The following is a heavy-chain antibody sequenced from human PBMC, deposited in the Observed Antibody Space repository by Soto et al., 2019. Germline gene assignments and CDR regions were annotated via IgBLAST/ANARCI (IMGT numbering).Heavy chain of an antibody. CDR1: GFTLSSYS. V-gene: IGHV3-48*02. CDR2: ISSSSSSI. D-gene: IGHD6-13*01. J-gene: IGHJ4*02. Sequence: EVQLVESGGGLVQPGGSLRLSCAASGFTLSSYSMNWVRQAPGKGLEWVSYISSSSSSIYYADSVKGRFTISRDNAKDSLYLQMNSLRDEDTAVYYCARDKSGSWYVFDYWGQGTLVTVSS. CDR3: ARDKSGSWYVFDY.